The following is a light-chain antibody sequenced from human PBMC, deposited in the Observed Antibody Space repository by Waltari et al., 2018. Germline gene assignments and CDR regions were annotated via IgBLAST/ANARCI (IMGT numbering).Light chain of an antibody. V-gene: IGKV3D-15*01. CDR1: QSVRSS. Sequence: EVVMTQSPATLAVSPGERATLSCRASQSVRSSLALYQQKPRHAPRPLLYGASTSATGIPDRFSESESGTEFTLTISSLQSEHFAIYYSQQYNNWPPYTFGQGTKLEIK. J-gene: IGKJ2*01. CDR2: GAS. CDR3: QQYNNWPPYT.